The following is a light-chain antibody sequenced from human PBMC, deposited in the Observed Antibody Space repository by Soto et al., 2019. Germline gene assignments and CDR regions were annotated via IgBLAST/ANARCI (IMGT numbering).Light chain of an antibody. Sequence: QSVLTQPASVSGSPGQSITISCSGTSSDVGGFNYVSWYQQHPGEAPKVIIYDVSNRPSGVSNRFSGSKSGNTASLTISGLQGEDEADYYCTSYTRSSTWVFGGGTKLTVL. J-gene: IGLJ3*02. CDR1: SSDVGGFNY. CDR2: DVS. V-gene: IGLV2-14*03. CDR3: TSYTRSSTWV.